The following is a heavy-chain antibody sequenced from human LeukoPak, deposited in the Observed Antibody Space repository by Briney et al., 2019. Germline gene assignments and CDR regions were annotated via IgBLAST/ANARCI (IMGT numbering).Heavy chain of an antibody. V-gene: IGHV3-23*01. CDR1: GFTFSSYA. D-gene: IGHD3-22*01. J-gene: IGHJ4*02. Sequence: PGGSLRLSCAASGFTFSSYAMSWVRQAPGKGLEWVSAISGSGGSTYYADSVKGRFTISRDNSKNTLYLQMNSLRAEDTAVYYCARGSITMIVVVTPAPDYWGQGTLVTVSS. CDR2: ISGSGGST. CDR3: ARGSITMIVVVTPAPDY.